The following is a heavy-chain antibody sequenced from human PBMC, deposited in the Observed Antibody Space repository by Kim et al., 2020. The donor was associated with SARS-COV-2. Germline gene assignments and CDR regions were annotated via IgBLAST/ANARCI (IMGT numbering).Heavy chain of an antibody. D-gene: IGHD2-15*01. CDR3: AREGGSGSGTAYFKY. CDR1: GFAFSNFA. J-gene: IGHJ4*02. Sequence: ASVKVSCKASGFAFSNFAMHWVRQAPGQRLEWMGYVNTGNGNTDYSRKFQGRITITRDTSASTAYMDLSSLRSEDTAVYYCAREGGSGSGTAYFKYWGQGTLVSVSS. CDR2: VNTGNGNT. V-gene: IGHV1-3*04.